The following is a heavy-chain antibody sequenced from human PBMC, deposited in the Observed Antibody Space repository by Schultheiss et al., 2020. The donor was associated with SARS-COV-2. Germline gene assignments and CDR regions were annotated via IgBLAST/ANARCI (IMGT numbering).Heavy chain of an antibody. Sequence: SVKVSCKASGGTFSSYAISWVRQAPGQGLEWMGGIIPIFGTANYAQKFQGRVTMTRDTSTSTVYMELRSLRSDDTAVYYCARANRDSYGYRSAFYYYMDVWGKGTTVTVSS. J-gene: IGHJ6*03. CDR3: ARANRDSYGYRSAFYYYMDV. V-gene: IGHV1-69*05. CDR1: GGTFSSYA. D-gene: IGHD5-18*01. CDR2: IIPIFGTA.